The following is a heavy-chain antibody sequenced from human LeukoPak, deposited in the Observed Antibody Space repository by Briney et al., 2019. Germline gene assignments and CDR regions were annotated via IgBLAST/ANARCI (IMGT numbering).Heavy chain of an antibody. CDR1: GFTFSNAW. CDR2: IKSKTDGGTT. D-gene: IGHD6-13*01. CDR3: TTGPLYIAAARVDY. J-gene: IGHJ4*02. Sequence: GGSLRLSCAASGFTFSNAWMSWVRQAPGKGLEWVGRIKSKTDGGTTDYAAPVKGRFTISRDDSKNTLYLQMNSLKTEDTAVYYCTTGPLYIAAARVDYWGQGTLVTVSS. V-gene: IGHV3-15*01.